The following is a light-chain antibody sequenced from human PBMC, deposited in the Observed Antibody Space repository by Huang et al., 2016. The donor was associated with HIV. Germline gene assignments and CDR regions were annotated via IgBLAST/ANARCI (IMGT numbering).Light chain of an antibody. J-gene: IGKJ2*01. CDR1: QDISSD. CDR2: DAS. CDR3: QQLHTYPYT. V-gene: IGKV1-13*02. Sequence: AIQLTQSPSSLSASVVDRVTISCRASQDISSDLAWYQKKPGKAPKLLIYDASTLQDGVPSSFSGSGSGTDFTVTISSLQPEDFATYYCQQLHTYPYTFGQGTELEIK.